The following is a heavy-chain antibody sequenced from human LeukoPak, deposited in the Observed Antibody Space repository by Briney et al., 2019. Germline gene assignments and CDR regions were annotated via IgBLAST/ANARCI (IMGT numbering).Heavy chain of an antibody. Sequence: SVKVSCKASGYTFTGYYMHWVRQAPGQGLEWMGSIIPIFGTAHYAQKFQGRVTITADESTTTAYMELSSLRSEDTAVYYCARGWDSSGQIPFFYWGQGTLVTVSS. J-gene: IGHJ4*02. D-gene: IGHD3-22*01. V-gene: IGHV1-69*13. CDR1: GYTFTGYY. CDR2: IIPIFGTA. CDR3: ARGWDSSGQIPFFY.